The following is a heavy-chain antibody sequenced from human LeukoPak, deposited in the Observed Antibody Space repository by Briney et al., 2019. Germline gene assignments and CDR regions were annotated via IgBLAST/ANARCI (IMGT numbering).Heavy chain of an antibody. V-gene: IGHV3-30*18. CDR1: GFTFSSYG. CDR3: AKNERAWELLWWFDS. Sequence: HSGRSPRLSCEASGFTFSSYGIHWVRRAPGKGLEWVAVISYDGNNKYYGDSVKGRFTISRDNSKNTVYLQMKSLRDEDTALYFCAKNERAWELLWWFDSWGQGTQVTVSS. CDR2: ISYDGNNK. D-gene: IGHD1-26*01. J-gene: IGHJ5*01.